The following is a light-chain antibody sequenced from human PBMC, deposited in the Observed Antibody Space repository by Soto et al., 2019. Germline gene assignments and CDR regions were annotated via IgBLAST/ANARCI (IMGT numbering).Light chain of an antibody. Sequence: QSALTQPPSVSGAPGQRVTISCTGSRSNIGADFDVHWYQQLPGTAPKLLIYGNSNRPSGVPDRFSGSKSGTSASLVITGLQAEDEAEYYCQSHDSDMSRVFGGATKLTVL. J-gene: IGLJ3*02. CDR3: QSHDSDMSRV. CDR1: RSNIGADFD. CDR2: GNS. V-gene: IGLV1-40*01.